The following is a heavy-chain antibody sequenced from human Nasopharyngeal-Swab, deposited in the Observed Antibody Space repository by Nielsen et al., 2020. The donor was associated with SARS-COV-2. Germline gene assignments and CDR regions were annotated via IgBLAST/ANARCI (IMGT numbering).Heavy chain of an antibody. CDR1: GGSISSGGYY. J-gene: IGHJ4*02. V-gene: IGHV4-31*03. CDR3: ARIAARSTFFDY. CDR2: IYYSGST. D-gene: IGHD6-6*01. Sequence: TLSLTCPVSGGSISSGGYYWSWIRQHPGKGLEWIGYIYYSGSTYYNPSLKSRVTISVDTSKNQFSLKLSSVTAADTAVYYCARIAARSTFFDYWGQGTLVTVSS.